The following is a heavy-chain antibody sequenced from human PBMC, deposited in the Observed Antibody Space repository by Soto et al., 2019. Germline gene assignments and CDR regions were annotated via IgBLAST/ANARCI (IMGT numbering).Heavy chain of an antibody. CDR1: GGXIRSYY. D-gene: IGHD5-18*01. CDR2: IYYSGST. CDR3: ARDGYSYGGLFDY. V-gene: IGHV4-59*01. J-gene: IGHJ4*02. Sequence: SQTLSLTCTVSGGXIRSYYWSWIRQPPGKGLEWIGYIYYSGSTNYNPSLKSRVTISVDTSKNQFSLKLSSVTAADTAVYYCARDGYSYGGLFDYWGQGALVTV.